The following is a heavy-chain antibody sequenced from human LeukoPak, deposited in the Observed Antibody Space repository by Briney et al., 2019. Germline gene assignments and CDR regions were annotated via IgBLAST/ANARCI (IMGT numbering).Heavy chain of an antibody. V-gene: IGHV1-8*03. J-gene: IGHJ3*02. CDR2: MNPNSGNT. CDR1: GYTFTGYY. Sequence: GASVKVSCKASGYTFTGYYMHWVRQAPGQGLEWMGWMNPNSGNTGYAQKFQGRVTITRNTSISTAYMELSSLRSEDTAVYYCARAYYHDAFDIWGQGTMVTVSS. CDR3: ARAYYHDAFDI. D-gene: IGHD1-26*01.